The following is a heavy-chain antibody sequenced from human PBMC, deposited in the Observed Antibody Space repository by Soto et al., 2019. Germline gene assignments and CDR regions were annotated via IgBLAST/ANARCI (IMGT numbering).Heavy chain of an antibody. CDR2: ISGSGGST. Sequence: EVQLLESGGGLVQPGGSLRLSCAASGFTFSSYAMSWVRQAPGKGLEWVSAISGSGGSTYYADSVKGRFTISKDNSKNTLYLQMNSLRAEDTAVYYCAKERFLEWLLFAYMDVWGKGTTVTVSS. V-gene: IGHV3-23*01. CDR1: GFTFSSYA. J-gene: IGHJ6*03. CDR3: AKERFLEWLLFAYMDV. D-gene: IGHD3-3*01.